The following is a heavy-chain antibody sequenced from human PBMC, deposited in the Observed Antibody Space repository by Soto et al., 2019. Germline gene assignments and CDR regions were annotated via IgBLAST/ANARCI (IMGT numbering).Heavy chain of an antibody. D-gene: IGHD2-15*01. CDR2: IYYSGST. Sequence: PSETLSLTCTVSGGSISSYYWSWIRQPPGKGLEWIGYIYYSGSTNYNPSLKSRVTISVDTSKNQFSLKLSSVTAADTAVYYCARDPDYCSGGSCPRGRGNQLAFDIWGQGTMVTVSS. J-gene: IGHJ3*02. V-gene: IGHV4-59*01. CDR3: ARDPDYCSGGSCPRGRGNQLAFDI. CDR1: GGSISSYY.